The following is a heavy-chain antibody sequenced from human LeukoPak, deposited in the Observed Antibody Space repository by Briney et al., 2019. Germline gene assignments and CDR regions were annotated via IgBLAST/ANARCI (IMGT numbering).Heavy chain of an antibody. CDR1: GFTVSSNY. V-gene: IGHV3-53*04. D-gene: IGHD5-24*01. CDR2: IYSGGST. Sequence: GGSLRLSCAASGFTVSSNYMSWVRQAPGKGLEWVSVIYSGGSTYYADSVKGRFTISRHNSKNTLYLQMNSPRAEDTAVYYCASSDRDGYNSFDYWGQGTLVTVSS. J-gene: IGHJ4*02. CDR3: ASSDRDGYNSFDY.